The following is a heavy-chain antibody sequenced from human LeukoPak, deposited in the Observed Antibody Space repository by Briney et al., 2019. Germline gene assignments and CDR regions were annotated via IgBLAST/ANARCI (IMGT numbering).Heavy chain of an antibody. V-gene: IGHV3-53*01. CDR2: IYSGGST. CDR1: GFTVSSNY. Sequence: TGGSLRLSCAASGFTVSSNYMSWVRQAPGKGLEWVSLIYSGGSTHYADSVKGRFTISRDNSKNTLYLQMNSLRAEDTAVYYCARECCSAGGCYPDYWGQGTLVTVSS. D-gene: IGHD2-15*01. CDR3: ARECCSAGGCYPDY. J-gene: IGHJ4*02.